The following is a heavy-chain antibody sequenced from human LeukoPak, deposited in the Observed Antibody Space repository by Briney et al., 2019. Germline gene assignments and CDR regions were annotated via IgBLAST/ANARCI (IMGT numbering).Heavy chain of an antibody. CDR3: ARGLMIRGDCWFDP. D-gene: IGHD3-10*01. V-gene: IGHV5-51*01. J-gene: IGHJ5*02. Sequence: GESLKISCKASGYSFSNYWIGWVRQMPGKGLELMGIIYPGDSDSRYSPSFQGQVTISADKSFSTAYLQWSSLKASDTAMYYCARGLMIRGDCWFDPWGQGTLVTVSS. CDR1: GYSFSNYW. CDR2: IYPGDSDS.